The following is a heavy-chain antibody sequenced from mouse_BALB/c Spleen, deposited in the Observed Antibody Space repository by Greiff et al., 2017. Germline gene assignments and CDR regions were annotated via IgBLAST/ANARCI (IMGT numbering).Heavy chain of an antibody. D-gene: IGHD2-1*01. CDR1: EYEFPSHD. CDR2: INSDGGST. CDR3: ARALLYGKSAMDY. J-gene: IGHJ4*01. Sequence: EVMLVESGGGLVQPGESLKLSCESNEYEFPSHDMSWVRKTPEKRLELVAAINSDGGSTYYPDTMERRFTISRDNAKNTLYLEMSSLRSEDTAMYYCARALLYGKSAMDYWGQGTSVTVSS. V-gene: IGHV5-2*03.